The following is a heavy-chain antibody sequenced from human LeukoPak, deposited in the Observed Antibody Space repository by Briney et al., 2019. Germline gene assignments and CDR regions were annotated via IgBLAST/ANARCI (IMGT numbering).Heavy chain of an antibody. CDR2: ISGSGGST. CDR3: AKGGYSYGLTRSDY. J-gene: IGHJ4*02. D-gene: IGHD5-18*01. Sequence: GGSLRLSCVASRFTFSNYWMSWVRQAPGKGLEWVSAISGSGGSTYYADSVKGRFTISRDNSKNTLYLQMNSLRAEDTAVYYCAKGGYSYGLTRSDYWGQGTLVTVSS. CDR1: RFTFSNYW. V-gene: IGHV3-23*01.